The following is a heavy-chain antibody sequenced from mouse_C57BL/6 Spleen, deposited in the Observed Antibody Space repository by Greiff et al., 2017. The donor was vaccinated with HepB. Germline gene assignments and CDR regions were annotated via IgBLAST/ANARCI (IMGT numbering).Heavy chain of an antibody. CDR1: GYTFTDYE. V-gene: IGHV1-15*01. Sequence: VQLQQSGAELVRPGASVTLSCKASGYTFTDYEMHWVKQTPVHGLEWIGAIDPETGGTAYNQKFKGKAILTADKSSSTAYMELRSLTSEDSAVYYCTRFWGLYAMDYWGQGTSVTVSS. CDR3: TRFWGLYAMDY. D-gene: IGHD2-4*01. J-gene: IGHJ4*01. CDR2: IDPETGGT.